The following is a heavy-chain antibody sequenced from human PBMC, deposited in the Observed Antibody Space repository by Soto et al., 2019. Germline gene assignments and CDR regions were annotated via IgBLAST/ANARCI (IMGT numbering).Heavy chain of an antibody. D-gene: IGHD3-22*01. CDR3: ARGCPTYYYDSSGYYGAFDI. V-gene: IGHV1-18*01. CDR1: GYTFTSYG. CDR2: ISAYNGNT. J-gene: IGHJ3*02. Sequence: GASVKVSCKASGYTFTSYGISWVRQAPGQGLEWMGWISAYNGNTNYAQKLQGRVTMTTDTSTSTAYMELRSLRSDDTAVYYCARGCPTYYYDSSGYYGAFDIWGQGTMVTVSS.